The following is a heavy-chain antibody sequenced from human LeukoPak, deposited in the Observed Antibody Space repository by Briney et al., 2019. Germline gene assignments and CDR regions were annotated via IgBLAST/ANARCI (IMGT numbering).Heavy chain of an antibody. V-gene: IGHV6-1*01. D-gene: IGHD4-17*01. CDR2: TYYRSKWYN. CDR3: ARVYPEKWKVRSYYYMDV. J-gene: IGHJ6*03. Sequence: SQTLSLTCAISGDSVSSNSAAWNWIRQSPSRGLEWLGRTYYRSKWYNDYAVSVKSRITINPDTSKNQFSLQLNSVTPEDTAVYYCARVYPEKWKVRSYYYMDVWGKGTMVTVSS. CDR1: GDSVSSNSAA.